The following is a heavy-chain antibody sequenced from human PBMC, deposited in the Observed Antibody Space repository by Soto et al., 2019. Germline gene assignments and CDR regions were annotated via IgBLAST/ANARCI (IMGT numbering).Heavy chain of an antibody. J-gene: IGHJ4*02. CDR2: IDESGKT. V-gene: IGHV4-34*01. Sequence: QLHLQQWGPGSLKPSETLSLTCAVSGGSFSGYFWSWCRHSPGRGLEWIGEIDESGKTYYNPTFKTRLTISVDTSKHQFSLRLTSVTAADTAVYYCEGGDFWGQGTQVTVSS. CDR1: GGSFSGYF. CDR3: EGGDF.